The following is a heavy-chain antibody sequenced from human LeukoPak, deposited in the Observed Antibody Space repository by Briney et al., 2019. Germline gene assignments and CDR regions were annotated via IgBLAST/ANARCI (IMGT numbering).Heavy chain of an antibody. D-gene: IGHD3-10*02. CDR1: GGSISTYF. V-gene: IGHV4-59*12. CDR3: AELGITMIGGV. J-gene: IGHJ6*04. CDR2: IYYNGDT. Sequence: SETLSLTCTVSGGSISTYFWTWIRQPPGKGLEWIGYIYYNGDTNYDPSLKSRVTISVDTSKNQFSLKLSSVTAADTAVYYCAELGITMIGGVWGKGTTVTISS.